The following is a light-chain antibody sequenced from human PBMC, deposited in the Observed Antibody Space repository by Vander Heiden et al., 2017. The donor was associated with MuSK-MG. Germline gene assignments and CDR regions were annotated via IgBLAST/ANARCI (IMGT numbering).Light chain of an antibody. CDR2: QNR. Sequence: YEPTQPPSVSGSPGQTASITCSGAYLGDKYVSWYQQKPGQSPVLVVFQNRKRPSGIPERFSGFNSGSTATLTISGTQTMDEGDYYCQAWDSTTMVFGGGTKLTVL. CDR3: QAWDSTTMV. V-gene: IGLV3-1*01. CDR1: YLGDKY. J-gene: IGLJ2*01.